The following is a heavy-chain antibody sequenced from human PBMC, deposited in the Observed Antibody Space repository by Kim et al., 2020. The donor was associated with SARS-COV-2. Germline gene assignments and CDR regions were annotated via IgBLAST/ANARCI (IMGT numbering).Heavy chain of an antibody. D-gene: IGHD1-20*01. CDR3: ASLALTGGDY. V-gene: IGHV4-59*13. CDR1: GGSISSYY. CDR2: IYYSGST. Sequence: SETLSLTCTVSGGSISSYYWSWIRQPPGKGLEWIGYIYYSGSTNYNPSLKSRVTISVDTSKNQFSLTLSSVTAADTAVYYCASLALTGGDYWGQGTLVTVSS. J-gene: IGHJ4*02.